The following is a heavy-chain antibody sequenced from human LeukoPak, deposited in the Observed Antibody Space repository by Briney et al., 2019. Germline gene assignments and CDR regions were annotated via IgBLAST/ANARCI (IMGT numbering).Heavy chain of an antibody. J-gene: IGHJ4*02. Sequence: SETLSLTCTVSGGSISSYYWSWIRQPAGKGLEWIGRIYTSGSTNYNPSLKSRVTMSVDTSKNQFSLKLSSVTAADTAVYYCARDGGYSGYDALFDYRGQGTLVTVSS. CDR3: ARDGGYSGYDALFDY. CDR1: GGSISSYY. CDR2: IYTSGST. D-gene: IGHD5-12*01. V-gene: IGHV4-4*07.